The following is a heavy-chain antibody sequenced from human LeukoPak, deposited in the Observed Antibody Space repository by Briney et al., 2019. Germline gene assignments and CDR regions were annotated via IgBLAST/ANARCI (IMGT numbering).Heavy chain of an antibody. CDR2: IYYSGST. Sequence: SESLSLTCTVSGGSISSYYWSWIRQPPGKGLEWIGYIYYSGSTNYNPSLKSRVTISVDTSKNQFSLKLSSVTAADTAVYYCAGLYDSSGYYPHDAFDIWGQGTMVTVSS. CDR1: GGSISSYY. D-gene: IGHD3-22*01. J-gene: IGHJ3*02. V-gene: IGHV4-59*01. CDR3: AGLYDSSGYYPHDAFDI.